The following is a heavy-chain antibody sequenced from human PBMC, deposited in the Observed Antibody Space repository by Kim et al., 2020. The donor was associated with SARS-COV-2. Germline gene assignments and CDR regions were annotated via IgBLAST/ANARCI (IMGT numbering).Heavy chain of an antibody. V-gene: IGHV4-31*02. J-gene: IGHJ4*02. CDR3: ARHSSYGSGSYSLFDY. Sequence: SPKSRVTKAVDTSKNQFSLKLSSVTAADTAVYYCARHSSYGSGSYSLFDYWGQGTLVTVSS. D-gene: IGHD3-10*01.